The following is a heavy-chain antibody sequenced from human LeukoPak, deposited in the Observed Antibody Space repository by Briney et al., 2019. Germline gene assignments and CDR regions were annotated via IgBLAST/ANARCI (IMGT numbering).Heavy chain of an antibody. CDR3: AKRGVVIRVILVGFHKEAYYFDS. J-gene: IGHJ4*02. CDR2: ISDSGGWT. CDR1: GITLSNYG. Sequence: PGGSLRLSWAGSGITLSNYGMSGVRQAPGKGLEWVAGISDSGGWTNYADSGKGRVTISRDNPKNTLYLQMNSLRAEDTAVYFCAKRGVVIRVILVGFHKEAYYFDSWGQGALVTVSS. D-gene: IGHD3-22*01. V-gene: IGHV3-23*01.